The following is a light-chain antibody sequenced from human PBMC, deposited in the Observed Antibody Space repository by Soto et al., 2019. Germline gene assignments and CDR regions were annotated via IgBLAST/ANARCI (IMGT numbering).Light chain of an antibody. Sequence: QSALTQPASVSGSPGQSITISCTGTSSDVGGYNYVSLYQQHPGKAPKLMIYEVSNRPSGVSNRFSGSKSGNTASLTISGLPAEDEADYYCSSYTSSSTLVVFGGRNKLTVL. CDR3: SSYTSSSTLVV. CDR2: EVS. CDR1: SSDVGGYNY. V-gene: IGLV2-14*01. J-gene: IGLJ2*01.